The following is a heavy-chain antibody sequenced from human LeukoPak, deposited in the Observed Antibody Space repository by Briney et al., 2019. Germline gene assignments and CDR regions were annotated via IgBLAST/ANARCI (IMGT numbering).Heavy chain of an antibody. J-gene: IGHJ5*02. Sequence: GGSLRLSCAASGVTFSDHWMTWVRQTPGKGLEWVAHINQDGSEKHFVDSVEGRFTISRDNDNNSMSLQTNKLRVEDTAVYYCARGATGTYWDWFDPWGQGTLVTVSS. CDR1: GVTFSDHW. CDR2: INQDGSEK. D-gene: IGHD1-26*01. CDR3: ARGATGTYWDWFDP. V-gene: IGHV3-7*01.